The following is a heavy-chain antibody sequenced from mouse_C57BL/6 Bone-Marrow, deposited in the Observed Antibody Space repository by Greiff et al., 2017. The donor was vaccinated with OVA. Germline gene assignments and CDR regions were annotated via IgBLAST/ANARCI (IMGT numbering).Heavy chain of an antibody. D-gene: IGHD1-1*01. V-gene: IGHV1-31*01. CDR2: IYPYNGVS. J-gene: IGHJ1*03. CDR3: ARCGDYYGSSYGYWYFDV. CDR1: GYSFTGYY. Sequence: EVKLQQSGPELVKPGASVKISCKASGYSFTGYYMHWVKQSHGNILDWIGYIYPYNGVSSYNQKFKGKATLTVDKSSSTAYMELRSLTSEDSAVYYGARCGDYYGSSYGYWYFDVWGTGTTVTVSS.